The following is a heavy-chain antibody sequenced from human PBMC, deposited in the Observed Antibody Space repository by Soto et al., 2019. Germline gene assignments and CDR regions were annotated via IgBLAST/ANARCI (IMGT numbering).Heavy chain of an antibody. CDR2: ISYDGSNK. V-gene: IGHV3-30*18. CDR3: AKDVTVDIVNTPGY. D-gene: IGHD5-12*01. Sequence: GGSLRLSCVASGFTFSSYAIHWVRQAPGKGLEWVAVISYDGSNKFYADSVKGRFTISRDNSKNTLYLHMNSLNTEDTAVYYCAKDVTVDIVNTPGYWGQGTLVTGSA. J-gene: IGHJ4*02. CDR1: GFTFSSYA.